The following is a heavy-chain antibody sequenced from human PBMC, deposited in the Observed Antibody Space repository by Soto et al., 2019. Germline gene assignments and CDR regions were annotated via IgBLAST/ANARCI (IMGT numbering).Heavy chain of an antibody. J-gene: IGHJ6*02. V-gene: IGHV1-69*02. CDR2: TIPVLAIT. CDR1: GDTFSSYT. D-gene: IGHD3-22*01. CDR3: GIARYDRRYLYYGMDN. Sequence: QVQLVQSGAEVKKPGSSVKVSCKASGDTFSSYTISWVRQAPGQGLEWMGRTIPVLAITDYARKLQGRVTIHAETSTSTVYLELSSLRSGDTAMYYRGIARYDRRYLYYGMDNWGQGTTVTVSS.